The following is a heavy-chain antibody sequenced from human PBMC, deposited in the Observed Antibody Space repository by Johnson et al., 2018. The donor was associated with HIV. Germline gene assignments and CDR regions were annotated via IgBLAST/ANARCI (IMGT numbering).Heavy chain of an antibody. CDR2: INQDGSER. V-gene: IGHV3-7*01. Sequence: EVQLVESGGGVVQPGRSLRLSCAASGFTFSDYGIHWVRQAPGQGLEWVANINQDGSERYYVDSVTGRFTISRDNAKKSVYLQMNSLRAEDTAVYYCARGEQWLVPDSEDAFDIWGQGTMVTVSS. J-gene: IGHJ3*02. CDR3: ARGEQWLVPDSEDAFDI. CDR1: GFTFSDYG. D-gene: IGHD6-19*01.